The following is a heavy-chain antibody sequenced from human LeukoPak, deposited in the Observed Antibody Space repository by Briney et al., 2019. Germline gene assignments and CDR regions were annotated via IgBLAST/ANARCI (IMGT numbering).Heavy chain of an antibody. CDR3: ARDPPYDFWSGYASVDWYFDL. CDR2: ISSSSSTI. V-gene: IGHV3-48*01. D-gene: IGHD3-3*01. CDR1: GFTFSSYS. J-gene: IGHJ2*01. Sequence: GGSLRLSCAASGFTFSSYSMNWVRQAPGQGLEWVSYISSSSSTIYYADSVKGRFTISRDNAKNSLYLQMHSLRAEDTAVYDCARDPPYDFWSGYASVDWYFDLWGRGTLVTVSS.